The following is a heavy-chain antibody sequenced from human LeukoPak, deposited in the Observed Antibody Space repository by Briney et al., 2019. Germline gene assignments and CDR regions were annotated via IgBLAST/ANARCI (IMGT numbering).Heavy chain of an antibody. Sequence: SETLSLTCTVSGGSISSSSYYWGWIRQPPGKGLEWIGSIYYSGSTYYNPSLKSRVTISVDTSKNQFSLKLSSVTAADTAVYYCARLVGYRTVGYMDVWGKGTTVTVSS. J-gene: IGHJ6*03. CDR1: GGSISSSSYY. CDR3: ARLVGYRTVGYMDV. V-gene: IGHV4-39*07. D-gene: IGHD5-12*01. CDR2: IYYSGST.